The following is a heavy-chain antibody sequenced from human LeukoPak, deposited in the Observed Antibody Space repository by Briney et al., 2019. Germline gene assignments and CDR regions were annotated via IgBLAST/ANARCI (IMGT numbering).Heavy chain of an antibody. CDR3: ARHGDNSSWYVAY. CDR1: GGSISSGGYY. CDR2: IYYSGST. Sequence: PSETLSLTCTVSGGSISSGGYYWSWIRQHPGKGLEWIGYIYYSGSTYYNPSPKSRVTVSVDTSKNQFSLKLSSVTAADTAVYYCARHGDNSSWYVAYWGQGTLVTVSS. D-gene: IGHD6-13*01. J-gene: IGHJ4*02. V-gene: IGHV4-31*03.